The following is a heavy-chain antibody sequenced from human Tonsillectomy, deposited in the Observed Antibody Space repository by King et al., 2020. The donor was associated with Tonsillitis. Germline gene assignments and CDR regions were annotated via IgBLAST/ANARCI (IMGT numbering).Heavy chain of an antibody. CDR3: AMKYYDFWSGYYNADY. Sequence: VQLVESRAEVKKPGSSVKVSCKASGCTFSSYAISWLRQAPGQGLEWMGGIIPIFGTANYAKKFQGRVTITADESTSTAYMELSSLRSEDTAVYYCAMKYYDFWSGYYNADYWGQGTLVTVSS. CDR2: IIPIFGTA. V-gene: IGHV1-69*01. CDR1: GCTFSSYA. J-gene: IGHJ4*02. D-gene: IGHD3-3*01.